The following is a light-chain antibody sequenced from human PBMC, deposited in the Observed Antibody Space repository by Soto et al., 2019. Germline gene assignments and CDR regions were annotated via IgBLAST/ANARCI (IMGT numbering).Light chain of an antibody. CDR3: SLYTTCITLQRV. CDR2: EVR. V-gene: IGLV2-14*01. J-gene: IGLJ2*01. CDR1: NSDIGSYKY. Sequence: QSALTQPASVSGSPGQSITICCAGSNSDIGSYKYVSWFQQHPGNAPKLIISEVRDRPSGVSNRFSGSKSGDTASLTISGLQAEDEADYYCSLYTTCITLQRVFGGGTKLTVL.